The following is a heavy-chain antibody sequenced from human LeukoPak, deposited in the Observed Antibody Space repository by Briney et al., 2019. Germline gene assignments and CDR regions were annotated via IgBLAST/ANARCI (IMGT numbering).Heavy chain of an antibody. V-gene: IGHV3-74*01. J-gene: IGHJ4*02. D-gene: IGHD3-10*01. CDR3: AGADYYGSGTSVG. Sequence: GGSLRLSCAASGFTFSSYWIHWVRQAPGKGLVWVSRINSDGSSTTYADSVKGRFTISRDNAKNSLYLQMNSLRAEDTAVYYCAGADYYGSGTSVGWGQGTLVTVSS. CDR1: GFTFSSYW. CDR2: INSDGSST.